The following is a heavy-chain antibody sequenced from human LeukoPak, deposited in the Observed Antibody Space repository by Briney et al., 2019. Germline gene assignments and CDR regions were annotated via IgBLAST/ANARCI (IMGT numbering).Heavy chain of an antibody. J-gene: IGHJ4*02. CDR3: ARESPNYDSSGYYFTPDY. Sequence: GGSLRLSCAASGFIFNTYSMNWVRQAPGKGLEWVSSISSSSNYIYYADSVKGRFTISRDNTKNSLYLQMNSLRAEDTAVYYCARESPNYDSSGYYFTPDYWGQGTLVSVSS. CDR1: GFIFNTYS. CDR2: ISSSSNYI. D-gene: IGHD3-22*01. V-gene: IGHV3-21*01.